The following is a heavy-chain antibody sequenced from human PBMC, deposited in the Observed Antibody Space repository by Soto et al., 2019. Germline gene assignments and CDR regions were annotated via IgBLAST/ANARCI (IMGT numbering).Heavy chain of an antibody. CDR3: ARGGLWSGYYPDY. CDR1: GGSFSGYY. Sequence: PSETLSLTCAVYGGSFSGYYWSWIRQPPGKGLEWIGEINPSGSTNYNPSLKSRVTISVDTSKNQFSLKLSSVTAADTAVYYCARGGLWSGYYPDYWGQGTLVTVSS. V-gene: IGHV4-34*01. CDR2: INPSGST. J-gene: IGHJ4*02. D-gene: IGHD3-3*01.